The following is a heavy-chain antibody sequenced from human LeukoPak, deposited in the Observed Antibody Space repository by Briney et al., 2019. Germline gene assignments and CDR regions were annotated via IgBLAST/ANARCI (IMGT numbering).Heavy chain of an antibody. Sequence: QAGGSLRLSCAASGFTFSSYGTHWVRQAPGKGLEWVAVIWYDGSNKYYADSVKGRFTISRDNSKNTLYLQMNSLRAEDTAVYYCAKVFYDFWSGPDYYYYYYMDVWGKGTTVTVSS. CDR2: IWYDGSNK. V-gene: IGHV3-33*06. J-gene: IGHJ6*03. CDR1: GFTFSSYG. CDR3: AKVFYDFWSGPDYYYYYYMDV. D-gene: IGHD3-3*01.